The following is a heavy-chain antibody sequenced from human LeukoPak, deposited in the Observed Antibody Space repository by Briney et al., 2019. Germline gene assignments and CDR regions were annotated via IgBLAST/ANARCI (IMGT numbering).Heavy chain of an antibody. CDR3: ARNPDYDSSGFFDY. CDR2: IITIFGTA. Sequence: SVKVSCKASGGTFSSYAISWVRQATGQGLEWMGGIITIFGTANYAQKFQGRVTITADESTSTAYMELSSLRSEDTAVYYCARNPDYDSSGFFDYWGQGTLVTVST. D-gene: IGHD3-22*01. J-gene: IGHJ4*02. V-gene: IGHV1-69*13. CDR1: GGTFSSYA.